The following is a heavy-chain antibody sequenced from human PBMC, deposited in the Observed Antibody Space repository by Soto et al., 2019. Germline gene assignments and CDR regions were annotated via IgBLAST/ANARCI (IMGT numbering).Heavy chain of an antibody. CDR2: ISNTGST. J-gene: IGHJ4*02. V-gene: IGHV4-31*03. Sequence: QVQLQESGPGLVKPSQTLSLTCTVSGASISSGSYYCSWIRQLPGKGLEWIGYISNTGSTYYNPSLESRVTRAVDTSKNQFSLRVSSVTAADTAVYYCARAVYSNHVYWGQGTLVTVSS. D-gene: IGHD4-4*01. CDR3: ARAVYSNHVY. CDR1: GASISSGSYY.